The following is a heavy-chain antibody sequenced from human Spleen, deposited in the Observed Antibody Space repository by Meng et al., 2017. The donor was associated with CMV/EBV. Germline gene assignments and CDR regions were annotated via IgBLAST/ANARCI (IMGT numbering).Heavy chain of an antibody. CDR2: INHSGGT. CDR1: GGSFSGYY. CDR3: ARRIVGAMVTCDY. Sequence: GSLRLSCAAYGGSFSGYYWSWIRQPPGKGLEWIGAINHSGGTNYNPSLKNRVTISVDTSKNQFSLKVSSVTAADTAVYYCARRIVGAMVTCDYWGQGTLVTVSS. D-gene: IGHD1-26*01. J-gene: IGHJ4*02. V-gene: IGHV4-34*01.